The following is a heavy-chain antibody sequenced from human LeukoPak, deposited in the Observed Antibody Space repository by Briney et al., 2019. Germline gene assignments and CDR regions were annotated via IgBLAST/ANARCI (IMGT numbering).Heavy chain of an antibody. CDR3: ARFLGYCSGGSCYSKSYYYYYGMDV. CDR1: GYTFTSYD. D-gene: IGHD2-15*01. J-gene: IGHJ6*02. CDR2: MNPNSGNT. V-gene: IGHV1-8*01. Sequence: ASVKVSCKASGYTFTSYDINWVRQATGQGLEWMGWMNPNSGNTDYAQKFQGRVTMTTNTSTSTAYMELSSLRSEDTAVYYCARFLGYCSGGSCYSKSYYYYYGMDVWGQGTTVTVSS.